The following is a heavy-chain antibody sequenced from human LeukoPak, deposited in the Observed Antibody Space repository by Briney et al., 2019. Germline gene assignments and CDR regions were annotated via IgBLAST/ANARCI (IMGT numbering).Heavy chain of an antibody. J-gene: IGHJ4*02. CDR2: IYYSGST. D-gene: IGHD6-13*01. CDR3: ARGTSTSSWYFPY. V-gene: IGHV4-59*01. Sequence: NPSETLSLTCTVSGGSISSYYWSWIRQPPGKGLEWIGYIYYSGSTNYNPSLKSRVTISVDTSKNQFSLKLSSVTAADTAVYYCARGTSTSSWYFPYWGQGTLVTVSS. CDR1: GGSISSYY.